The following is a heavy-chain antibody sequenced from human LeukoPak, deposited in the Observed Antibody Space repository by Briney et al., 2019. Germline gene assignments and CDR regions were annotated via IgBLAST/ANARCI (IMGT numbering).Heavy chain of an antibody. J-gene: IGHJ6*02. CDR1: GGSISSNSFH. CDR3: ARRNYYYYGMDV. CDR2: IYYSGST. V-gene: IGHV4-39*07. Sequence: SETLSLTCTVSGGSISSNSFHWVWIRQPPGKGLEWIGSIYYSGSTNYNPSLKSRVTISVDTSKNQFSLKLSSVTAADTAVYYCARRNYYYYGMDVWGQGTTVTVSS.